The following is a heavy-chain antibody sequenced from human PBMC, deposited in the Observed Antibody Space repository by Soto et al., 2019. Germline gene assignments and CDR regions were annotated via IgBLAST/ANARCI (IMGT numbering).Heavy chain of an antibody. D-gene: IGHD6-6*01. CDR1: GFTFSTYA. V-gene: IGHV3-23*01. Sequence: PGGSLRLSCAASGFTFSTYAMGWVRQAPGKGLEWVSTISGSGGSTYYADSVKGRFTISRDNSKNTLFLQMNSLGAEDTAVYYSAKSGGYSASSAAHYAMDVWGQGTTVTVSS. J-gene: IGHJ6*02. CDR3: AKSGGYSASSAAHYAMDV. CDR2: ISGSGGST.